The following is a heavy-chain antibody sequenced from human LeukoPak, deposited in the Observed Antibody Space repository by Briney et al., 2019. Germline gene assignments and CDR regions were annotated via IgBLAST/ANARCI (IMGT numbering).Heavy chain of an antibody. CDR2: IYHSGNT. Sequence: PSETLSLTCSVSGYSISSGYSWGWIRQPPGKKLEWIGGIYHSGNTYYNPSLKSRVTISIDTSKNQFSLKLSSVTAADTAVYYCARVQQNNWFDPWGQGTLVTVSS. V-gene: IGHV4-38-2*02. CDR3: ARVQQNNWFDP. CDR1: GYSISSGYS. D-gene: IGHD6-13*01. J-gene: IGHJ5*02.